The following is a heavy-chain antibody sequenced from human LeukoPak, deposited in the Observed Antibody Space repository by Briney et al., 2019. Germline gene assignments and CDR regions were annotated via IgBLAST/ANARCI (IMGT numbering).Heavy chain of an antibody. CDR2: IYYSGST. Sequence: SETLSLTCTVSGGSISSYYWSWIRQPPGRGLEWIGYIYYSGSTNYNPSLKSRVTISVDTSKNQSSLKLSSVTAADTAVYYCARDRGDSSGWYEDYWGQGTLVTVSS. J-gene: IGHJ4*02. CDR1: GGSISSYY. CDR3: ARDRGDSSGWYEDY. D-gene: IGHD6-19*01. V-gene: IGHV4-59*01.